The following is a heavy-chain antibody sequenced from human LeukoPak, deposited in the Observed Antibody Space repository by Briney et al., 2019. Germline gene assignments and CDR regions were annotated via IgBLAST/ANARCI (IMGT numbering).Heavy chain of an antibody. J-gene: IGHJ4*02. D-gene: IGHD4-11*01. V-gene: IGHV1-18*01. CDR3: ARDDGTVTTADGFDY. CDR2: ISAYNGNT. Sequence: ASVKVSCKASGYTFTSYGISWVRQAPGQGLEWMGWISAYNGNTNYAQKLQGRVTMTTDTSTSTAYMELRSLRSDDTAVYYCARDDGTVTTADGFDYWGQRTLVTVSS. CDR1: GYTFTSYG.